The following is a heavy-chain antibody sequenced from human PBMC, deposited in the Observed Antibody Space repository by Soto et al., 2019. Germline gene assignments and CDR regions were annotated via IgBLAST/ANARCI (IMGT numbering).Heavy chain of an antibody. D-gene: IGHD3-16*02. J-gene: IGHJ6*03. V-gene: IGHV1-8*01. CDR2: MNPNSGNT. Sequence: ASVKVSCKASGYTFTSYDINWVRQATGQGLEWMGWMNPNSGNTGYAQKFQGRVTMTRNTSISTAYMELSSLRSEDTAVYYCARIVAPYYYMDVWGKGTKVTVSS. CDR3: ARIVAPYYYMDV. CDR1: GYTFTSYD.